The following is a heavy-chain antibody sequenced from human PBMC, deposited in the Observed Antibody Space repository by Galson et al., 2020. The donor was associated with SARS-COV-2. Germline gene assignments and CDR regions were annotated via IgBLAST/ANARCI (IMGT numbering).Heavy chain of an antibody. V-gene: IGHV3-48*02. D-gene: IGHD3-22*01. CDR2: ISSSSSTI. CDR3: ARDNYYYDSSGYLRGAYFDY. J-gene: IGHJ4*02. CDR1: GFTFSSYS. Sequence: GGSLRLSCAASGFTFSSYSMNWVRQAPGKGLEWVSYISSSSSTIYYADSVKGRFTISRDNAKNSLYLQMNSLRDEDTAVYYCARDNYYYDSSGYLRGAYFDYWGQGTLVTVSS.